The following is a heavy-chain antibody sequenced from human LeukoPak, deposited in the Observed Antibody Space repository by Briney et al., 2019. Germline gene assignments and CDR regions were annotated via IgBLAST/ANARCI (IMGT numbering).Heavy chain of an antibody. CDR2: ISSSSSYI. CDR1: GFTFSSYE. J-gene: IGHJ3*02. Sequence: GGSLRLSCAASGFTFSSYEMNWVRQAPGKGLEWVSSISSSSSYIYYADSVKGRFTISRDNAKNSLYLQMNSLRAEDTAVYYCARDGSSWYGDAFDIWGQGTMVTVSS. V-gene: IGHV3-21*01. CDR3: ARDGSSWYGDAFDI. D-gene: IGHD6-13*01.